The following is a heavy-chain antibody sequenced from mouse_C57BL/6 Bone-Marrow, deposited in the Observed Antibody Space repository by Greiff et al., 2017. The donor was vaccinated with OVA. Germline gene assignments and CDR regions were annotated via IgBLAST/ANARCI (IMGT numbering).Heavy chain of an antibody. J-gene: IGHJ3*01. V-gene: IGHV1-42*01. D-gene: IGHD1-1*01. CDR3: ARRATVVATKGFAY. CDR1: GYSFTGYY. CDR2: INPSTGGT. Sequence: EVQLQQSGPELVKPGASVKISCKASGYSFTGYYMNWVKQSPEKSLEWIGEINPSTGGTTYNQKFKAKATLTVDKSSSTAYMQLKSLTSEDSAVYYCARRATVVATKGFAYWGQGTLVTVSA.